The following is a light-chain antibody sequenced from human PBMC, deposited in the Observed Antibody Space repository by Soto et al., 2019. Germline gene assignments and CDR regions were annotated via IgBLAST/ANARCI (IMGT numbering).Light chain of an antibody. CDR1: QSLVYSDGNTY. CDR2: KVS. J-gene: IGKJ1*01. CDR3: MQGTYWPRT. Sequence: DVVMTQSPLSLPVTLGQPASISCRSSQSLVYSDGNTYLDWFQQRPGQSPRRLIYKVSTRDSGVPDRFSGSGSGTDSTLKISRVEAEDVGIYYCMQGTYWPRTFGQGTKVEIK. V-gene: IGKV2-30*01.